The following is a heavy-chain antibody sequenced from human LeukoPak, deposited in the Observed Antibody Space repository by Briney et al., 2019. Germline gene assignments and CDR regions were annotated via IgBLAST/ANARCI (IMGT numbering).Heavy chain of an antibody. D-gene: IGHD1-26*01. CDR3: AKRGGIVGATRRGHVDY. CDR1: GFTFSSYA. CDR2: ISGSGGST. J-gene: IGHJ4*02. Sequence: GGSLRLSCAASGFTFSSYAMSWVRQAPGKGLEWVSAISGSGGSTYYADSVKGRFTISRDNSKNTLYLQMNSLRAEDTAVYYCAKRGGIVGATRRGHVDYWGQGTLVTVSS. V-gene: IGHV3-23*01.